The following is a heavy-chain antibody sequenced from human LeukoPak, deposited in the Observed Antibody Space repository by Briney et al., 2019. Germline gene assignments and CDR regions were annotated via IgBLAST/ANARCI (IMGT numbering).Heavy chain of an antibody. CDR3: ARRAPGYQNIVVVTGQESWFDP. D-gene: IGHD2-21*02. J-gene: IGHJ5*02. Sequence: PSETLSLTCAVYGGSFSGYYWSWIRQPPGKGLEWLGEINHSGSTNYNPSLKSPVTISVDTSKNQFSLKLSSVTAADTAVYYCARRAPGYQNIVVVTGQESWFDPWGQGTLVTVSS. CDR1: GGSFSGYY. V-gene: IGHV4-34*01. CDR2: INHSGST.